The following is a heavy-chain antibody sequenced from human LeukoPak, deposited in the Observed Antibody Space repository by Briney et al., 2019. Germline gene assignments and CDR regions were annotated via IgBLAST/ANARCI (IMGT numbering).Heavy chain of an antibody. Sequence: PGGSLRLSCAASGFTFSSYGMHWVRQAPGKGLEWVAVISYDGSNKYYADSVKGRFTISRDNSKNTLYLQMNSLRAEDTAVYYCARAVRDCSGDTCSSWFDPWGQGTLVTVSS. CDR3: ARAVRDCSGDTCSSWFDP. CDR1: GFTFSSYG. V-gene: IGHV3-30*03. CDR2: ISYDGSNK. D-gene: IGHD2-15*01. J-gene: IGHJ5*02.